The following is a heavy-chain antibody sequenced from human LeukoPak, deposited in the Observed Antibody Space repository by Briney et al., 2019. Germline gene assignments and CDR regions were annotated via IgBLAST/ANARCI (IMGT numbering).Heavy chain of an antibody. CDR3: ARGNAD. J-gene: IGHJ4*02. V-gene: IGHV4-59*01. CDR1: GGSINSYY. Sequence: SETLSLTCTVSGGSINSYYWSWIRQTPGKGLEWIGYISYIGSTNYNPSLKSRVTISLGTSKNQFFLKLNSVTAADTALYYCARGNADWGQGTLVTVSS. CDR2: ISYIGST.